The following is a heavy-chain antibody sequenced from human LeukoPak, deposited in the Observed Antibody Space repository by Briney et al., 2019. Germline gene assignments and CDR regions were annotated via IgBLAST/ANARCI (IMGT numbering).Heavy chain of an antibody. Sequence: GGPLRLSCAASGFTFSSYGMSWVRQAPGKGLEWVSAISGSGGSTYYADSVKGRFTISRDNGKNSLYLQMNSLRAEDTAVYYCARSMVYATDNWFDPWGQGTLVTVSS. J-gene: IGHJ5*02. CDR2: ISGSGGST. V-gene: IGHV3-23*01. CDR1: GFTFSSYG. CDR3: ARSMVYATDNWFDP. D-gene: IGHD2-8*01.